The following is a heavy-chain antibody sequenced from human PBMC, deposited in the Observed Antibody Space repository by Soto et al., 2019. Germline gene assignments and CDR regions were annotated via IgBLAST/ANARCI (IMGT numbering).Heavy chain of an antibody. CDR1: GFTFNNYA. Sequence: GGSLRLSCAASGFTFNNYAMNWVRRAPGRGLEWVSIISPNGDSTYYADSVKGRFTISRDNSQNTVFLQMNSLRAEDTAIYFCAKVRLTDYLRYAPHLWGQGTLVTVSS. CDR2: ISPNGDST. CDR3: AKVRLTDYLRYAPHL. J-gene: IGHJ3*01. D-gene: IGHD2-8*01. V-gene: IGHV3-23*01.